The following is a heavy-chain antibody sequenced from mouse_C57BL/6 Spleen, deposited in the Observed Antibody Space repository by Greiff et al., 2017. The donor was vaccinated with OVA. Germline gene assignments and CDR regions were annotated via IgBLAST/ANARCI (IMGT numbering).Heavy chain of an antibody. CDR1: GFTFSDYY. CDR3: ARLYYYGSSPGYFDY. Sequence: EVKVVESGGGLVQPGGSLKLSCAASGFTFSDYYMYWVRQTPEKRLEWVAYISNGGGSTYYPDTVKGRFTISRDNAKNTLYLQMSRLKSEDTAMYYCARLYYYGSSPGYFDYWGQGTTLTVSS. J-gene: IGHJ2*01. CDR2: ISNGGGST. D-gene: IGHD1-1*01. V-gene: IGHV5-12*01.